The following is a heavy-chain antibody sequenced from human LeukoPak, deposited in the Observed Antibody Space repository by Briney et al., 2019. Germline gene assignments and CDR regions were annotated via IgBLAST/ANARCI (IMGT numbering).Heavy chain of an antibody. Sequence: SETLSLTCAVYGGSFSGYYWSWIRQPPGKGLEGIGEINHSGSTNYNPSLKSRVTISVDTSKNQFSLKLSSVTAADTAVYYCARGYCSGGSCQGNWFDPWGQGTLVTVSS. CDR1: GGSFSGYY. CDR3: ARGYCSGGSCQGNWFDP. J-gene: IGHJ5*02. CDR2: INHSGST. D-gene: IGHD2-15*01. V-gene: IGHV4-34*01.